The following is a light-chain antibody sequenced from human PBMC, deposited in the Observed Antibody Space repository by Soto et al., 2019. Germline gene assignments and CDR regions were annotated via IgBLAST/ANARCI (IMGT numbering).Light chain of an antibody. CDR1: QRVSSSY. CDR3: QQYGDSPST. V-gene: IGKV3-20*01. J-gene: IGKJ1*01. CDR2: GAS. Sequence: EIVLTQSPGTLSLSPGERATLSCRASQRVSSSYLAWYQQKPGQAPRLLIYGASSRATGIPDRFSGSGSGTDFTLSISRLEPEDFAVYYCQQYGDSPSTFGQGTKVEMK.